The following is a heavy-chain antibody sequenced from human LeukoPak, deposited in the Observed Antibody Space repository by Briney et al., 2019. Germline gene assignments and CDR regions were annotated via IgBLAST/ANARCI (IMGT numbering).Heavy chain of an antibody. CDR3: ARRYSNYFFDY. CDR2: IYHSGST. CDR1: GYSFTSGYY. J-gene: IGHJ4*02. Sequence: SEPLSLTCAVSGYSFTSGYYWAWIRQPPGKGLEWIGNIYHSGSTYYNASLKSRVTISVDTSRNQFSLKLSSVTAADTAVYYCARRYSNYFFDYWGQGTLVTVSS. D-gene: IGHD4-11*01. V-gene: IGHV4-38-2*01.